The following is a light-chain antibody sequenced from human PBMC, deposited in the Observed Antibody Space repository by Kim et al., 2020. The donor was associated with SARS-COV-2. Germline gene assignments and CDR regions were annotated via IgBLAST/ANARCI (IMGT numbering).Light chain of an antibody. CDR2: EVS. J-gene: IGLJ3*02. V-gene: IGLV2-8*01. CDR3: SSYAGSNNLV. CDR1: SSDVGGYDY. Sequence: GQSVTISCAGTSSDVGGYDYVSWYQQHPGKAPKLMIDEVSKRPSGVPDRFSGSKSGNTASLTVSGLQAEDEADYYCSSYAGSNNLVFGGGTQLTVL.